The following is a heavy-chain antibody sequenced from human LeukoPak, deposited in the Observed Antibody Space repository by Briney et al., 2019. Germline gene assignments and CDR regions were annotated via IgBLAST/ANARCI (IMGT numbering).Heavy chain of an antibody. Sequence: PSQTLSLTCNVSGSSISSGLYFYTGIRQPAGKGLQGMGRVFNNGYTDYTPSFKSRVTISVETSKSKISLRLHSVTAADTAVYYCARSNGWCGFDFWDQGTLVTVSS. CDR3: ARSNGWCGFDF. D-gene: IGHD6-19*01. CDR2: VFNNGYT. J-gene: IGHJ4*02. CDR1: GSSISSGLYF. V-gene: IGHV4-61*02.